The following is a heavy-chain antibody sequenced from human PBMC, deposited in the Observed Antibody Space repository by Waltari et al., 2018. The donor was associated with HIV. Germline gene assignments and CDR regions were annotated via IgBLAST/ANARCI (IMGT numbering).Heavy chain of an antibody. Sequence: EVQLVESGGGSVQPGRAMELTCTASRYTFDDYTMQWVRQPPGKGLEWVSGISWNSGDIAYADSVKGRFTISRDNTKNSLFLQMNSVRVEDTALYYCVKDGASTIFGVLNGMDVWGQGTTVTVSS. D-gene: IGHD3-3*01. CDR3: VKDGASTIFGVLNGMDV. CDR1: RYTFDDYT. J-gene: IGHJ6*02. V-gene: IGHV3-9*01. CDR2: ISWNSGDI.